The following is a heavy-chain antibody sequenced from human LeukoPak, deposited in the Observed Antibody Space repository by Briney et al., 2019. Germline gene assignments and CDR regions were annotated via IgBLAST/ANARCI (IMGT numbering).Heavy chain of an antibody. D-gene: IGHD6-13*01. CDR3: ATGYSSSWTLDY. CDR1: GGSISSGGYY. V-gene: IGHV4-31*03. J-gene: IGHJ4*02. Sequence: SETLSLTCTVSGGSISSGGYYWSWIRQHPGKGLEWIGYIYHRGSTYYNPSLKSRVTISVDTSKNQFSLKLSSVTAADTAVYYCATGYSSSWTLDYWGQGTLVTVSS. CDR2: IYHRGST.